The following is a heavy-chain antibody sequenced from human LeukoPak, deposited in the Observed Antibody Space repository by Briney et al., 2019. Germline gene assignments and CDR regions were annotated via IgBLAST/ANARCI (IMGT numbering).Heavy chain of an antibody. Sequence: SETLSLTCTVSGGSISSYYWSWIRQPPGKGLEWIGYIYYSGSTNYNPSLKSRVTISVDTSKNQFTLKLSSATAADTAVYYCARQIAAAGSWFDPWGQGTLVTVSS. CDR3: ARQIAAAGSWFDP. CDR1: GGSISSYY. CDR2: IYYSGST. D-gene: IGHD6-13*01. V-gene: IGHV4-59*08. J-gene: IGHJ5*02.